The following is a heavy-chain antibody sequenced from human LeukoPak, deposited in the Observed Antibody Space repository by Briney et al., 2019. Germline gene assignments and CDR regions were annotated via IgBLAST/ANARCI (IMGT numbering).Heavy chain of an antibody. D-gene: IGHD1-26*01. V-gene: IGHV3-30*02. CDR1: GFAFSSSG. Sequence: GGSLRLSCATSGFAFSSSGMHWVRQAPGKGLEWVAVIWYDGSNEYYAVSVKGRFTISRDNSKNTLYLQMNSLRAEDTAVYYCAKDYGWNAIVRATAGFDFWGQGTLVTVSS. CDR3: AKDYGWNAIVRATAGFDF. CDR2: IWYDGSNE. J-gene: IGHJ4*02.